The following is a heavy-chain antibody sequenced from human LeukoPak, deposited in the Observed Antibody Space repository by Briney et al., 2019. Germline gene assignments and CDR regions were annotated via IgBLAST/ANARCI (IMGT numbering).Heavy chain of an antibody. D-gene: IGHD3-16*01. CDR2: ISGSGGST. J-gene: IGHJ4*02. V-gene: IGHV3-23*01. CDR1: GFTFSSYA. Sequence: GGSLRLSCAASGFTFSSYAMSWVRQAPGKGLEWVSTISGSGGSTYYADSVKGRFTISRDNAKNSLYLQMNSLRAEDTAVYYCARGGVDRWGSRLGKLHYWGQGTLVTVSS. CDR3: ARGGVDRWGSRLGKLHY.